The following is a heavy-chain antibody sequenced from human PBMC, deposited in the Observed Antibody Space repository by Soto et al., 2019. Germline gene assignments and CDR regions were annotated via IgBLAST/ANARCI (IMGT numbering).Heavy chain of an antibody. CDR3: ARSEDDYIWGSYRALHFDY. CDR1: GFTFSSYW. D-gene: IGHD3-16*02. V-gene: IGHV3-7*01. Sequence: GGSLRLSCAASGFTFSSYWMSWVRQAPGKGLEWVANIKQDGSGKYYGDSVKGRFTISRDNAKNSLYLQMNSLRAQDTAVYYCARSEDDYIWGSYRALHFDYWGQGTLVTVSS. J-gene: IGHJ4*02. CDR2: IKQDGSGK.